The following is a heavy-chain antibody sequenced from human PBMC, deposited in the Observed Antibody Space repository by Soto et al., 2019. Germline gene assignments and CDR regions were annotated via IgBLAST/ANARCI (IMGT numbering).Heavy chain of an antibody. J-gene: IGHJ5*02. V-gene: IGHV4-34*01. CDR2: ITYSVNT. CDR1: GGSLSGYS. CDR3: ARGGDMVRGVLGFHRNQHYNWFDP. D-gene: IGHD3-10*01. Sequence: QVQLQQWGAGLLKPSETLSLTCGVSGGSLSGYSWSWIRQPPGKGLEWSGEITYSVNTNVNSSLKSRVTISVDTSKNQFSLSVRSLTAADTAVYYCARGGDMVRGVLGFHRNQHYNWFDPWGQGTLVIVSS.